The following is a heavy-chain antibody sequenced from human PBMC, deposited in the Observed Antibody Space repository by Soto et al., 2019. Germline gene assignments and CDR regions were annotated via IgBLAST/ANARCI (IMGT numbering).Heavy chain of an antibody. Sequence: PSETLSLTCTVSGGSISSYYWSWIRQPPGKGLEWIGYIYYSGSTNYNPSLKSRVTISVDTSKNQFSLKLSSVTAADTAVYYCARDYYDSSGYHEYFQHWGQGTLVTV. D-gene: IGHD3-22*01. CDR3: ARDYYDSSGYHEYFQH. J-gene: IGHJ1*01. V-gene: IGHV4-59*01. CDR2: IYYSGST. CDR1: GGSISSYY.